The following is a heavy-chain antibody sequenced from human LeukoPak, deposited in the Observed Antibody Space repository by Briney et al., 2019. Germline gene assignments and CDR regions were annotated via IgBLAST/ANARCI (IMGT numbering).Heavy chain of an antibody. CDR1: GFTFSSYA. J-gene: IGHJ4*02. Sequence: PGGSLRLSCAASGFTFSSYAMHWVGQAPGKGLEWVAVISYDGSNKYYAASVKGRFTISRDNSKNTLYLQMNSLRAEDTAVYYCARVRGVDYWGQGTLVTVSS. V-gene: IGHV3-30-3*01. CDR2: ISYDGSNK. D-gene: IGHD3-16*01. CDR3: ARVRGVDY.